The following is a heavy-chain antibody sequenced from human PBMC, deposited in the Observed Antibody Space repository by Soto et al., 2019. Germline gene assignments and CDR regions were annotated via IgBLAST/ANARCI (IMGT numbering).Heavy chain of an antibody. CDR2: ISYDGSNK. J-gene: IGHJ6*02. V-gene: IGHV3-30*18. CDR3: AKYDSGSYFGRYYYGMDV. CDR1: GFTFSSYG. D-gene: IGHD1-26*01. Sequence: GGSLRLSCAASGFTFSSYGMHWVRQAPGKGLEWVAVISYDGSNKYYADSVKGRFTISRDNSKNTLYLQMNSLRAEDTAVYYCAKYDSGSYFGRYYYGMDVWGQGTTVTVSS.